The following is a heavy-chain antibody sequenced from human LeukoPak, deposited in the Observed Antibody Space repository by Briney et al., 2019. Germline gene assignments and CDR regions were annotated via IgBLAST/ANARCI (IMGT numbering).Heavy chain of an antibody. J-gene: IGHJ4*02. CDR1: GFTFSSYA. V-gene: IGHV3-7*04. D-gene: IGHD1-26*01. Sequence: GGSLRLSRAASGFTFSSYAMSWVRQAPGKGLEWVANINQDGSGKYYVDSVKGRFTISKDNAKNSLYLQMNSLRAEDTAVYYCARALVGATNWGQGTLVTVTS. CDR2: INQDGSGK. CDR3: ARALVGATN.